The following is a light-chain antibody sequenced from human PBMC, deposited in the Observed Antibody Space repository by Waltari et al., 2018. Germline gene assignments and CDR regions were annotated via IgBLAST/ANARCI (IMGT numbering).Light chain of an antibody. Sequence: DVQLTQSPSFLSASVGHRVTITCRASQGVGSYLAWYQQKPGEAPKLLIHAASTLQSGVPSRFSGSSSGTEFTLTVSSLQPEDFGTYYCQQVNTYPLTFGGGTKVEI. CDR3: QQVNTYPLT. V-gene: IGKV1-9*01. CDR2: AAS. J-gene: IGKJ4*01. CDR1: QGVGSY.